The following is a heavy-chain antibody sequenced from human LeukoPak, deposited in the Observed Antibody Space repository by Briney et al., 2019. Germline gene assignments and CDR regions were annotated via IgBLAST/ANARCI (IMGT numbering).Heavy chain of an antibody. Sequence: KTSETLSLTCAVYGGSFSGYYWSWIRQPPGKGLEWIGEINHSGSTNYNPSLKSRVTISVDTSKNQFSLKLSSVTAADTAVYYCAITGGNYDILTGYSEIDYWGQGTLVTVSS. CDR2: INHSGST. CDR1: GGSFSGYY. D-gene: IGHD3-9*01. CDR3: AITGGNYDILTGYSEIDY. J-gene: IGHJ4*02. V-gene: IGHV4-34*01.